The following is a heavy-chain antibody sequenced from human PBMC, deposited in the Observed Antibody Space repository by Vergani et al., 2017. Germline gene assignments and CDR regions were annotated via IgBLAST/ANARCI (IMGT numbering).Heavy chain of an antibody. D-gene: IGHD1-1*01. Sequence: QVHLVESGGVVVQPGRSLRLSCVVSVFTSSYYGLHCVCQAPGKGLEWVAVISYDGTQKYYADSVKGRFTISRDNSKSTLYLQMNSLRTEDTAVYYCATKSCGTPGCQIGYFREWGQGTLVTVSS. CDR1: VFTSSYYG. V-gene: IGHV3-30*03. CDR2: ISYDGTQK. J-gene: IGHJ1*01. CDR3: ATKSCGTPGCQIGYFRE.